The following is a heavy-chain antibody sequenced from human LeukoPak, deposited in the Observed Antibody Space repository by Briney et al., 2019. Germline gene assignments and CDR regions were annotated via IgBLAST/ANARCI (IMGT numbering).Heavy chain of an antibody. D-gene: IGHD3-3*01. J-gene: IGHJ4*02. CDR2: IYHSGST. CDR1: GYSISSGYY. Sequence: SETLSLTCAVSGYSISSGYYWGWIRQPPGKGLEWIGSIYHSGSTYYNPSLKSRVTISVDTSKNQFSLKLSSVTAADTAVYYCARRPYYDFWSGLPSHWGQGTLVTVSS. V-gene: IGHV4-38-2*01. CDR3: ARRPYYDFWSGLPSH.